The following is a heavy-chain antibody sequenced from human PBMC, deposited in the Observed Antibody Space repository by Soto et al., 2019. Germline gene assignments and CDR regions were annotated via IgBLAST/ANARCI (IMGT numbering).Heavy chain of an antibody. V-gene: IGHV3-74*01. CDR3: AKDENGNSYGYLFDY. J-gene: IGHJ4*02. D-gene: IGHD5-18*01. CDR2: INSDGSST. Sequence: PGGSLRLSCAASGFTLSSYWMHWVRQAPGKGLVWVSRINSDGSSTSYADSVKGRFTISRDNSKNTLYLQMNSLRAEDTAVYYCAKDENGNSYGYLFDYWGQGTLVTSPQ. CDR1: GFTLSSYW.